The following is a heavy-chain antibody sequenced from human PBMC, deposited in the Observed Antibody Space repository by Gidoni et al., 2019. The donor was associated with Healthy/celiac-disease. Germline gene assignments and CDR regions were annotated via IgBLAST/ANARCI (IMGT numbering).Heavy chain of an antibody. D-gene: IGHD6-19*01. V-gene: IGHV4-39*01. CDR3: ARHVDSSGWSVYFDY. Sequence: QLQLQESGPGLVKPSETLSLTCTVSGGSISSSSYYWGWIRPPPGKGLEWIGSIYYSGSTYYNPSLKSRVTISVDTSKNQFSLKLSSVTAADTAVYYCARHVDSSGWSVYFDYWGQGTLVTVSS. J-gene: IGHJ4*02. CDR2: IYYSGST. CDR1: GGSISSSSYY.